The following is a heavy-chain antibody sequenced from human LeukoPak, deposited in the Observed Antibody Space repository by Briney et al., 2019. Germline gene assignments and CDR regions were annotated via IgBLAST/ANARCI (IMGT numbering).Heavy chain of an antibody. V-gene: IGHV3-30*02. J-gene: IGHJ4*02. CDR3: AKDLASGWHGVLDY. CDR2: IRYDGSNK. D-gene: IGHD6-19*01. CDR1: GFTFSSYG. Sequence: GGSLRLSCAASGFTFSSYGMHWVRQAPGEGLEWVAFIRYDGSNKYYADSVKGRFTISRDNSKNTLYLQMNSLRAEDTAVYYCAKDLASGWHGVLDYWGQGTLVTVSS.